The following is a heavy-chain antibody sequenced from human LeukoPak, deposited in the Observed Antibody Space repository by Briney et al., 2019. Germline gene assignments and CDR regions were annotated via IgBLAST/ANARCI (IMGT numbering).Heavy chain of an antibody. CDR3: ARGFSGDWYFDL. J-gene: IGHJ2*01. CDR2: IRQDGSAK. D-gene: IGHD3-3*01. CDR1: GFTFSTYW. V-gene: IGHV3-7*01. Sequence: AGGSLRLSCAASGFTFSTYWMSWVRQAPGKGLEWVANIRQDGSAKYYLDSVKGRFTISRDNAKNSLYLQMNSLRAEDTAVYYCARGFSGDWYFDLWGRGTLVTVSS.